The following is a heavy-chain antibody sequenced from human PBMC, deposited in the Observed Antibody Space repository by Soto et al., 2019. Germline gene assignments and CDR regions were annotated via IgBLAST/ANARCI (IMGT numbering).Heavy chain of an antibody. V-gene: IGHV1-3*05. D-gene: IGHD2-15*01. CDR2: INAGNANT. J-gene: IGHJ5*02. CDR1: GYTFTTYA. Sequence: QVQLVQSGAEEKKPGASVKVSCKASGYTFTTYAMHWVRQAPGQRLEWMGWINAGNANTKYSQNFQGRITITRDTSASTAYMELSSLRSEDTAVYYCARSETTYCSGGGCYYSGFDPWGQGTLVTVSS. CDR3: ARSETTYCSGGGCYYSGFDP.